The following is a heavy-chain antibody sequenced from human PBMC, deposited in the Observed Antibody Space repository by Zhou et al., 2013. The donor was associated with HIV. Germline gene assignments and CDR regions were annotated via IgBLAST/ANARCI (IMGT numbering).Heavy chain of an antibody. CDR3: ARGPYYSNTNGGRLDI. CDR1: GVTFSNHA. Sequence: QAQLVQSGAEVRKPGSSVKVSCKASGVTFSNHAINWVRQAPGQGLEWLGRIIPMIGSTNYAQKFQGRVTIIADKSTNTVYMDLSGLRFEDTAIYYCARGPYYSNTNGGRLDIWGQGTMVTVSS. CDR2: IIPMIGST. D-gene: IGHD2-8*01. V-gene: IGHV1-69*04. J-gene: IGHJ3*02.